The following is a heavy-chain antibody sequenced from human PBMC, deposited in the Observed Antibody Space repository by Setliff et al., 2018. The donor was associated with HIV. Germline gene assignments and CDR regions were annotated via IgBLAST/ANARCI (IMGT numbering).Heavy chain of an antibody. CDR1: GYTFTSYY. V-gene: IGHV1-46*01. Sequence: ASVKVSCKASGYTFTSYYMHWVRQAPGQGLEWMGIINPSGGSTSYAQKFQGRVTMTRDTSTSTVYMELSSLRSEDTAVYYCARDHGAAAGSNYYYYYGLDVWGQGTTVTVSS. CDR3: ARDHGAAAGSNYYYYYGLDV. J-gene: IGHJ6*02. CDR2: INPSGGST. D-gene: IGHD6-13*01.